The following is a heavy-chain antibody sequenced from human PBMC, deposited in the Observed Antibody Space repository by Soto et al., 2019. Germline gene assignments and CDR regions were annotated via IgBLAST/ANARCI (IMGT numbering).Heavy chain of an antibody. CDR3: ARDLSGDYGALDT. V-gene: IGHV3-33*01. J-gene: IGHJ3*02. CDR1: GFTFSSYG. CDR2: IWYDGSNK. D-gene: IGHD4-17*01. Sequence: PGGSLRLSCTPSGFTFSSYGMHWSHQAPGKGLEWVAVIWYDGSNKVYADSVKGRFTISRDNSKNTLYLQMNSLRAEDTAVYYCARDLSGDYGALDTWGQGTMVTVSS.